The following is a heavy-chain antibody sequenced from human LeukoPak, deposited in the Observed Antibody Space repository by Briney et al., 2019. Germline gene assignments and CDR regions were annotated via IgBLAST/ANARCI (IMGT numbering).Heavy chain of an antibody. V-gene: IGHV4-4*02. CDR2: VYHSGGGNK. D-gene: IGHD6-19*01. CDR1: GGSLSTTSW. CDR3: ARHTIAVADPTDDY. J-gene: IGHJ4*02. Sequence: PSETLSLTCAVSGGSLSTTSWWVWLRQPPGKGLEWIGEVYHSGGGNKNYNPSLKSRATISIDTSRNQFSLKLSSVTAADTAVYYCARHTIAVADPTDDYWGQGTLVTVSS.